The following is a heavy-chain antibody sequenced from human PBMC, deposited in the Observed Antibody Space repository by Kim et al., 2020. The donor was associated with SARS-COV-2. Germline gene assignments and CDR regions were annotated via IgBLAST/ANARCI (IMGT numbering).Heavy chain of an antibody. J-gene: IGHJ4*02. Sequence: GGSLRLSCAASGLTLSSHDISWVRQAPGKGLEWVSGINRGGDIHYADSVKGRFTISRDNSKNTVYVQMNSLRAEDTAVYYCAKVNWNDPEGCWGQGTLVT. CDR3: AKVNWNDPEGC. D-gene: IGHD1-1*01. V-gene: IGHV3-23*01. CDR1: GLTLSSHD. CDR2: INRGGDI.